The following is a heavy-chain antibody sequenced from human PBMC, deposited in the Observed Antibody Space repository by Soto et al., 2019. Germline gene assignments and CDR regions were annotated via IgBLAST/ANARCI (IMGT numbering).Heavy chain of an antibody. CDR3: AREGGSYYDFWSGYVDYYYYGMDV. Sequence: QVQLVQSGAEVKKPGASVKVSCKASGYTFTSYAMHWVRQAPGQRLEWMGWINAGNGNTKYSQKFQGRVTITRDTSASTAYMELSSLSSEDTAVYYCAREGGSYYDFWSGYVDYYYYGMDVWGQGTTVTVSS. J-gene: IGHJ6*02. V-gene: IGHV1-3*01. D-gene: IGHD3-3*01. CDR2: INAGNGNT. CDR1: GYTFTSYA.